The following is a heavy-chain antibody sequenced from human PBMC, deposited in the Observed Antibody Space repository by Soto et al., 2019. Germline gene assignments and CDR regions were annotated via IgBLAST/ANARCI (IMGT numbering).Heavy chain of an antibody. CDR1: GYSFTSYW. D-gene: IGHD3-3*01. CDR2: IYPGDSDT. CDR3: ARNSSQFWSGYYWPEDY. V-gene: IGHV5-51*01. J-gene: IGHJ4*02. Sequence: GESLKISCKGSGYSFTSYWIGWVRQMPGKGLEWMGIIYPGDSDTRYSPSFQGQVTISADKSISTAYLQWSSLKASDTAMYYCARNSSQFWSGYYWPEDYWGQGTLVTVSS.